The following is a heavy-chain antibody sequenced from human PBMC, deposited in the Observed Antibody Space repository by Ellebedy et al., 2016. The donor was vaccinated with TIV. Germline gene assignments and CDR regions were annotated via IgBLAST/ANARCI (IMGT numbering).Heavy chain of an antibody. Sequence: AASVTVSCKASGGTRSYGITWVRQAPGQGLEWMGGITPPFGTTNRAQKFQGRLTITADESTKTAYMELSSLRSDDTAVYYCARDWPYCSGVSCSPNWFDPWGQGTLVTVSS. CDR1: GGTRSYG. V-gene: IGHV1-69*13. CDR2: ITPPFGTT. CDR3: ARDWPYCSGVSCSPNWFDP. D-gene: IGHD2-15*01. J-gene: IGHJ5*02.